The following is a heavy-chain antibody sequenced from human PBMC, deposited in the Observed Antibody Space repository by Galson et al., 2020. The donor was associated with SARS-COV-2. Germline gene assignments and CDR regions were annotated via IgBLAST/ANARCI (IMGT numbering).Heavy chain of an antibody. CDR1: GYTFTGYI. D-gene: IGHD6-19*01. CDR3: ARGLNSGWYDY. Sequence: ASVKVSCKASGYTFTGYIVHWVRLAPGQGLEWMGWINPYNGDTKYTQKFQDWVTLTRDTSINTAFMELSSLKSDDTAVYYCARGLNSGWYDYWGQGTLVTVSS. V-gene: IGHV1-2*04. J-gene: IGHJ4*02. CDR2: INPYNGDT.